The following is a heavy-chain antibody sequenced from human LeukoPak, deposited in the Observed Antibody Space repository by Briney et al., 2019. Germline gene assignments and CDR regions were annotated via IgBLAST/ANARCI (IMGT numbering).Heavy chain of an antibody. J-gene: IGHJ4*02. CDR1: GYTFTNYG. CDR3: ARTVFRAYYYGSGSYYNEADY. CDR2: INPNSGGT. Sequence: SVKVPCKASGYTFTNYGISWVRQAPGQGLEWMGWINPNSGGTNYAQKFQGRVTMTRNTSISTAYMELSSLRSEDTAVYYCARTVFRAYYYGSGSYYNEADYWGQGTLVTVSS. V-gene: IGHV1-8*02. D-gene: IGHD3-10*01.